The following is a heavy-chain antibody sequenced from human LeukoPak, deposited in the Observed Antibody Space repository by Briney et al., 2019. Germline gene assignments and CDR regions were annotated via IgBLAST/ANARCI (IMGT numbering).Heavy chain of an antibody. J-gene: IGHJ5*02. CDR2: INPSGGST. CDR1: GYTFTSYY. CDR3: ARDVRHRYCSSSSCYWGWLDP. V-gene: IGHV1-46*01. Sequence: GASVKVSCKASGYTFTSYYMHWVRQAPGQGLEWMGIINPSGGSTSYAQKFQGRVTITADESTSTAYMELSSLRSEDTAVYYCARDVRHRYCSSSSCYWGWLDPWGQGTLVTVSS. D-gene: IGHD2-2*01.